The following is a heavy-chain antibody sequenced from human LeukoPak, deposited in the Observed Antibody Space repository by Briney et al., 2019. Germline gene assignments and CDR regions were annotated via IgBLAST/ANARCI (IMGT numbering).Heavy chain of an antibody. CDR2: INHSGST. V-gene: IGHV4-34*01. CDR1: GGSFSGYY. CDR3: ARGRLVYAIGGFNGWFDP. J-gene: IGHJ5*02. D-gene: IGHD2-8*01. Sequence: SETLSLTCAVYGGSFSGYYWSWIRQPPGKGLEWIGEINHSGSTNYNPSLKSRVTISVDTSKNQFSLKLSSVTAADTAVYYCARGRLVYAIGGFNGWFDPWGQGTLVTVSS.